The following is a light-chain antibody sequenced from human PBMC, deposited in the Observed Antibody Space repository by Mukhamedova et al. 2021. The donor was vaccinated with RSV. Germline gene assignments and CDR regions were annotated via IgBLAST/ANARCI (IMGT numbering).Light chain of an antibody. J-gene: IGKJ4*01. V-gene: IGKV1-9*01. Sequence: SQGISSYLAWYQQKPGKAPKLLIYAASTLQSGVPSRFSGSGSGTEFTLTISSLQPEDFATYYCQQPLTFGGGTKVEIK. CDR2: AAS. CDR3: QQPLT. CDR1: QGISSY.